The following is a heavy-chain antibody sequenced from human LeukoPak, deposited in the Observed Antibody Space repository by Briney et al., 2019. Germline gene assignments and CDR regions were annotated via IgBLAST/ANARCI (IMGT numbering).Heavy chain of an antibody. J-gene: IGHJ4*02. CDR1: GFNFSSHW. CDR3: AGYCSGGSCYLPPT. V-gene: IGHV3-74*01. D-gene: IGHD2-15*01. Sequence: PGGSLRLFCAASGFNFSSHWMHWVRQAPGKGLAWVSRIETGGSSTSYADSVKGRFTVSRDNAKNSLYLQMNSLRAEDTAVYYCAGYCSGGSCYLPPTWGQGTLVTVSS. CDR2: IETGGSST.